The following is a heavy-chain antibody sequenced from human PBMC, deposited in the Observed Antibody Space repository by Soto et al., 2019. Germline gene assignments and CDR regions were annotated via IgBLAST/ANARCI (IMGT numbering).Heavy chain of an antibody. CDR3: ARARGVAALSYGMDV. J-gene: IGHJ6*02. CDR2: ISYSWST. Sequence: QVQLQESGPGLVKHSETLSLTCTVSGDSISSYYWSWIRQPPGKGLEWIGYISYSWSTNYNPSLKSRVRISVDTSKNQFSLKLTSVTAADTAVYYCARARGVAALSYGMDVWGQGTTVTVSS. V-gene: IGHV4-59*01. CDR1: GDSISSYY. D-gene: IGHD6-25*01.